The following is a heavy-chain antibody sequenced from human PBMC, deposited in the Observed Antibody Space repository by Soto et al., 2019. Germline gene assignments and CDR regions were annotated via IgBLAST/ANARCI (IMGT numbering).Heavy chain of an antibody. Sequence: PSETLSLTCSVSGASIYNGGYCWSWIRQSPGKGLEWIGHIHNSGSPYNNPSLKSRVTISADTSKNQFSLKLSSVTAADTAVYYCVRAMAVTQNWFDPWGQGTLVTVS. CDR1: GASIYNGGYC. CDR2: IHNSGSP. CDR3: VRAMAVTQNWFDP. V-gene: IGHV4-30-4*01. J-gene: IGHJ5*02. D-gene: IGHD2-21*02.